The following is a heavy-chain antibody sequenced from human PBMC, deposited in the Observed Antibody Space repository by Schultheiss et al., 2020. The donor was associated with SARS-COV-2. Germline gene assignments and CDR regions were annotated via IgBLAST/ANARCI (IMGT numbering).Heavy chain of an antibody. CDR3: AKVSLGDVSYMYNFDY. D-gene: IGHD1-26*01. CDR2: ISSSGSTI. CDR1: GFTFSDYY. Sequence: GGSLRLSCAASGFTFSDYYMSWIRQAPGKGLEWVSYISSSGSTIYYADSVKGRFTISRDNSKNTLYLQVNSLRAEDTAVYYCAKVSLGDVSYMYNFDYWGQGTLVTVSS. V-gene: IGHV3-11*04. J-gene: IGHJ4*02.